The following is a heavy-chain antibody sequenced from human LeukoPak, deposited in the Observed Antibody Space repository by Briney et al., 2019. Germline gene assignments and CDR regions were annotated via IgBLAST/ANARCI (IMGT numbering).Heavy chain of an antibody. D-gene: IGHD3-3*01. J-gene: IGHJ3*02. CDR1: GFTFSSYG. CDR3: AKVWNHAIDAFDI. V-gene: IGHV3-30*02. Sequence: GGSLRLSCAASGFTFSSYGMHWVRQAPGKGLEWVAFIRYDGSNKYYADSVKGRFTISRDNSKNTLYLQMNSLRAEDTAVYYCAKVWNHAIDAFDIWGQGTMVTVSS. CDR2: IRYDGSNK.